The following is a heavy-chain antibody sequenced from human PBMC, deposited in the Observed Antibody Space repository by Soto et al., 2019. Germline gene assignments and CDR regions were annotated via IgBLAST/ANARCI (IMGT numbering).Heavy chain of an antibody. Sequence: GESLEISCKGSGSSFTSYWISWVRQMPGKGLGWMGRIDPSDSYTNYSPSFQGHVTNAADKSIRTAYLQWSSLKASDTAMYYCATLGDYYDSSGSPLDFDYWGQGTLVTVSS. J-gene: IGHJ4*02. CDR1: GSSFTSYW. CDR2: IDPSDSYT. CDR3: ATLGDYYDSSGSPLDFDY. V-gene: IGHV5-10-1*01. D-gene: IGHD3-22*01.